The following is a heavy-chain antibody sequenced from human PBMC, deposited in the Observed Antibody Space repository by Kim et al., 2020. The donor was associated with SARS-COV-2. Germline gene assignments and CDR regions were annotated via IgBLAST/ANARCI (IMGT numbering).Heavy chain of an antibody. D-gene: IGHD6-13*01. V-gene: IGHV3-49*04. CDR3: TRDVPIAAAGSSSYYYSMDV. CDR1: GFTFGDYA. CDR2: IRNKAYGGTP. J-gene: IGHJ6*02. Sequence: GGSLRLSCSTSGFTFGDYAVSWVRQAPGKGLEWVSLIRNKAYGGTPEYAASVKGRFTISREDSKSIAYLQMNSLKTEDTAVYYCTRDVPIAAAGSSSYYYSMDVWGQGTTVTVSS.